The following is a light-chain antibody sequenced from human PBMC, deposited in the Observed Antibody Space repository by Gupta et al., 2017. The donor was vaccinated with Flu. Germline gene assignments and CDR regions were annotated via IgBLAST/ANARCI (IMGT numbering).Light chain of an antibody. CDR1: QSLTTY. V-gene: IGKV1-39*01. Sequence: PSSLSVSVGDKVTMTCRASQSLTTYINWYQQKPGKAPKLLIYGASNLQSGVPSRFSGSRSGTDFTLTISRLQPEDFATYYCQQSDITPRTFGQGTKVEIK. CDR3: QQSDITPRT. J-gene: IGKJ1*01. CDR2: GAS.